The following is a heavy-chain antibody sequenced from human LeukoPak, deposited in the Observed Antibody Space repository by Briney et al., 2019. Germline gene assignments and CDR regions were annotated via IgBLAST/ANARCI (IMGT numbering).Heavy chain of an antibody. Sequence: SETLSLTCTVSGGSISSYYWSWVRQPPGKGLERIGYIYYSGSTNYNPSLKSRVTMSVDTSKNQFSLKLSSVTAADTAVYYCAREYDYVWGSYRSGFDPWGQGTLVTVSS. CDR2: IYYSGST. D-gene: IGHD3-16*02. CDR3: AREYDYVWGSYRSGFDP. V-gene: IGHV4-59*01. CDR1: GGSISSYY. J-gene: IGHJ5*02.